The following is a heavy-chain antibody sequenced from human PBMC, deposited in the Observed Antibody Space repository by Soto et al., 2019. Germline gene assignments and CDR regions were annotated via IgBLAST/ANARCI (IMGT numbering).Heavy chain of an antibody. CDR3: AGSGSYGLYYYYGMDV. J-gene: IGHJ6*02. CDR2: IYTSGST. V-gene: IGHV4-4*07. Sequence: TLSLTCTVSGGSLSSYYWSWIRQPAGKGLEWIGRIYTSGSTNYNPSLKSRVTMSVDTSKNQFSLKLSSVTAADTAVYYCAGSGSYGLYYYYGMDVWGQGTTVTVSS. CDR1: GGSLSSYY. D-gene: IGHD1-26*01.